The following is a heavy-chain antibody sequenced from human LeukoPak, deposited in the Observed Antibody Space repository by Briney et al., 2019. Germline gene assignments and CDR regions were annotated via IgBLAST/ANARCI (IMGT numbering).Heavy chain of an antibody. J-gene: IGHJ5*02. CDR1: GYTFTSYD. CDR3: ARGRGDVVVRPFDP. V-gene: IGHV1-8*01. D-gene: IGHD2-2*01. Sequence: ASVKVSCKASGYTFTSYDINWVRQATGQGLEWMGWMNPNSGNTGYAQKFQGRVTTTRNTSISTAYMELSSLRSEDTAVYYCARGRGDVVVRPFDPWGQGTLVTVSS. CDR2: MNPNSGNT.